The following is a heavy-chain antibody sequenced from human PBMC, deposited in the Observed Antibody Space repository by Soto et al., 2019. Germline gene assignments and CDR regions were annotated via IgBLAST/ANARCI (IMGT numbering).Heavy chain of an antibody. CDR2: IDGSGDST. J-gene: IGHJ4*02. CDR3: EKLETVDTGHY. V-gene: IGHV3-23*01. Sequence: EVQLLESGGSLVQPGGSLRLSCVGSGFSFRTYVMTWVRQAPGGGLEWVSAIDGSGDSTYYADSVKGRFTISRDNSRNTLYLQMNSLRAEDMAIYYCEKLETVDTGHYWGQGTLVTVSS. CDR1: GFSFRTYV. D-gene: IGHD5-18*01.